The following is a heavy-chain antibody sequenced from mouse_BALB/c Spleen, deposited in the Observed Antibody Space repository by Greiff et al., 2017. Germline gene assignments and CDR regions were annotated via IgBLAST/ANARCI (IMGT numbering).Heavy chain of an antibody. CDR3: AREGDYDDAMDY. J-gene: IGHJ4*01. V-gene: IGHV3-6*02. Sequence: EVQRVESGPGLVKPSQSLSLTCSVTGYSITSGYYWNWIRQFPGNKLEWMGYISYDGSNNYNPSLKNRISITRDTSKNQFFLKLNSVTTEDTATYYCAREGDYDDAMDYWGQGTSVTVSS. D-gene: IGHD2-4*01. CDR2: ISYDGSN. CDR1: GYSITSGYY.